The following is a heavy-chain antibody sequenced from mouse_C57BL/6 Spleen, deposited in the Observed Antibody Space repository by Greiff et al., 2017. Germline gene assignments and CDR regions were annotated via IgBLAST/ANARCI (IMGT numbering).Heavy chain of an antibody. CDR1: GFTFSSYA. J-gene: IGHJ2*01. CDR3: ARGELGRFDY. Sequence: EVQVVESGGGLVKPGGSLKLSCAASGFTFSSYAMSWVRQTPEKRLAWVATISDGGSYTYYPDNVKGRFTISRDNAKNNLYLQMGHLKSEDTAMYYCARGELGRFDYWGQGTTLTVSS. V-gene: IGHV5-4*01. CDR2: ISDGGSYT. D-gene: IGHD4-1*01.